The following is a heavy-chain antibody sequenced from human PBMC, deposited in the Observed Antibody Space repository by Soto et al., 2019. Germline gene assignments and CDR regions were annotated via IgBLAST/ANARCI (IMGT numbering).Heavy chain of an antibody. Sequence: QVQLQESGPGLVRPSETLSLTCTVSGGSISSYRWSWIRQPAGKGLEWIGRLNTYGNTHYNPSLKSRVTVSVDTSRNQFFLPLRSVTAADSAVYHCGRESGETWDYEASWGQGTPVTVSS. CDR1: GGSISSYR. D-gene: IGHD1-7*01. CDR2: LNTYGNT. V-gene: IGHV4-4*07. CDR3: GRESGETWDYEAS. J-gene: IGHJ5*02.